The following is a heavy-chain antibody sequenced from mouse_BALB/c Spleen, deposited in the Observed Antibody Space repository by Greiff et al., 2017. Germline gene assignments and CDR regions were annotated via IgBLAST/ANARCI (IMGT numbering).Heavy chain of an antibody. Sequence: EVKLEESGPGLVKPSQSLSLTCSVTGYSITSGYYWNWIRQFPGNKLEWMGYISYDGSNNYNPSLKNRISITRDTSKNQFFLKLNSVTTEDTATYYCGRYDRFAYWGQGTLVTVSA. V-gene: IGHV3-6*02. CDR1: GYSITSGYY. J-gene: IGHJ3*01. CDR2: ISYDGSN. CDR3: GRYDRFAY. D-gene: IGHD2-14*01.